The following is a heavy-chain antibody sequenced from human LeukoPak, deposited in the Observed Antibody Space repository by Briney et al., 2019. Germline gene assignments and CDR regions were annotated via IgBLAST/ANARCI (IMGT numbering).Heavy chain of an antibody. CDR2: IYTSGST. CDR1: GGSISSYY. J-gene: IGHJ6*03. D-gene: IGHD2-2*01. Sequence: SETLSLTCTVSGGSISSYYWSWIRQPAGKGLEWIRRIYTSGSTNYNPSLKSRVTMSVDTSKNQFSLKLSSVTAADTAVYYCARDTVVVPAAGYYYYYMDVWGKGTTVTVSS. V-gene: IGHV4-4*07. CDR3: ARDTVVVPAAGYYYYYMDV.